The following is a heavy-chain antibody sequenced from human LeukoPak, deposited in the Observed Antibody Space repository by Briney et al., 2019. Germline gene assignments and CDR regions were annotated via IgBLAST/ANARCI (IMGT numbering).Heavy chain of an antibody. CDR2: IYPADSDI. CDR3: ARLLYSSSSYSSGWHPYAFDI. J-gene: IGHJ3*02. D-gene: IGHD6-19*01. V-gene: IGHV5-51*01. CDR1: GYSFTSYW. Sequence: GESLKISCKGSGYSFTSYWIAWVRQMPGKGPEWMGIIYPADSDIRYCPSSQGQVTIAAEKSISTAYVQWSSLKASDTAMYYCARLLYSSSSYSSGWHPYAFDIWGQGTMVTVSS.